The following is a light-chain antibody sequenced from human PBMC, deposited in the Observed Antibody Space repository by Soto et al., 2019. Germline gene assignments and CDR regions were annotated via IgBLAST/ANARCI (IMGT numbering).Light chain of an antibody. CDR3: QQDTSPMYT. CDR1: QSVRSSY. V-gene: IGKV3-20*01. Sequence: EVVLTQSPGTLSLSPGDRATLSCRASQSVRSSYLAWYQQKPGQAPRLLIYGVSSRATGIPDRFSGNGSKTDFTLTISRLEPEDFAVYYCQQDTSPMYTFGQGTKLEIK. CDR2: GVS. J-gene: IGKJ2*01.